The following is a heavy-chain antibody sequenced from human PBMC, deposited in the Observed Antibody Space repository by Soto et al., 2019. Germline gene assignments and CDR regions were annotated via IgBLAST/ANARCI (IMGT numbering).Heavy chain of an antibody. D-gene: IGHD1-26*01. CDR3: TTDRIVGAPAVFY. V-gene: IGHV3-15*01. CDR2: IKSKTDGGTP. J-gene: IGHJ4*02. Sequence: GGSLRLSCAASGFTFSNAWMSWVRQAPGKGLEWVGRIKSKTDGGTPDYAAPVKGRFTISRDDSKNTLYLQMNSLKTEDTAVYYCTTDRIVGAPAVFYWGQGTLVTVSS. CDR1: GFTFSNAW.